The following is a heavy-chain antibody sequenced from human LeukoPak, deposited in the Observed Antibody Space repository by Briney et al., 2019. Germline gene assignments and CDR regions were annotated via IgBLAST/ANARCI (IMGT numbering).Heavy chain of an antibody. CDR1: GFTFSNYA. CDR2: ISGSGDSA. D-gene: IGHD3-22*01. J-gene: IGHJ4*02. Sequence: GGSLRLSCAASGFTFSNYAMSWVRQAPGKGLEWVSVISGSGDSAYYADSVEGRFTISRDDSKNTLYLQMNSLRAEDTAVYYCAKDHSTGYYYFDYWGQGTLVTVSS. V-gene: IGHV3-23*01. CDR3: AKDHSTGYYYFDY.